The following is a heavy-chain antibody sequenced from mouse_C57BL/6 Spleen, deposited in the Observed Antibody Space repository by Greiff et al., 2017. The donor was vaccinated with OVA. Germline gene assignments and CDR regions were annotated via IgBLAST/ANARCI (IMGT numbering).Heavy chain of an antibody. CDR1: GYTFTSYW. J-gene: IGHJ4*01. CDR3: ARDITTVVAPQYYAMDY. Sequence: QVQLQQPGAELVKPGASVKLSCKASGYTFTSYWMHWVKQRPGQGLEWIGMIHPNSGSTNYNEKFKSKATLTVDKSSSTAYMQLSSLTSEDSAVYYCARDITTVVAPQYYAMDYWGQGTSVTVSS. D-gene: IGHD1-1*01. CDR2: IHPNSGST. V-gene: IGHV1-64*01.